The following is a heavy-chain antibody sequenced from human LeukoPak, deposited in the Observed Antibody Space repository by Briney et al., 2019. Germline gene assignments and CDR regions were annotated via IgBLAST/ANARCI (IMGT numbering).Heavy chain of an antibody. CDR2: ISSSSSTI. CDR3: ARDGDYDWNYRSGFDY. Sequence: GGSLRLSCAASGFTFSSYSMNWVRQAPGKGLEWVSYISSSSSTIYYADSVKGRFTISRDNAKNSLYLQMNSLRAEDTAVYYCARDGDYDWNYRSGFDYWGQGTLVTVSS. CDR1: GFTFSSYS. V-gene: IGHV3-48*04. J-gene: IGHJ4*02. D-gene: IGHD1-7*01.